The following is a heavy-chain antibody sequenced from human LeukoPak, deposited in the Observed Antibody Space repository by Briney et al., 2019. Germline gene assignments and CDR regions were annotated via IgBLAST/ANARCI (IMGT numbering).Heavy chain of an antibody. CDR3: AKDLGIGGLDY. Sequence: GGSLRLSCAASGFTFSSYAMHWVRQAPGKGLEWVAVISYDGSNKYYADSVKGRFTISRDNSKNTLYLQMNSLGAEDTAVYYCAKDLGIGGLDYWGQGTLVTVSS. CDR1: GFTFSSYA. D-gene: IGHD3-16*01. CDR2: ISYDGSNK. J-gene: IGHJ4*02. V-gene: IGHV3-30-3*01.